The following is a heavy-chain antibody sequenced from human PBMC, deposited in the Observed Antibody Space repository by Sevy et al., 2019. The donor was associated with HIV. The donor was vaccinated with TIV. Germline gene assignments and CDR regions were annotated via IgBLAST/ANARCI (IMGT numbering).Heavy chain of an antibody. V-gene: IGHV3-9*01. J-gene: IGHJ6*02. CDR3: ANDLNRGCDGINCYPYYYYFYGLDV. D-gene: IGHD2-21*01. CDR1: GFPFNDHA. CDR2: ISWNRGNV. Sequence: SLRLSCAASGFPFNDHAMHWVRLAPGKGLEWVAGISWNRGNVGYVDSVKGRFTISRDNAKQSISLQMNGLRPDDTALYFWANDLNRGCDGINCYPYYYYFYGLDVWGHGTTVTVSS.